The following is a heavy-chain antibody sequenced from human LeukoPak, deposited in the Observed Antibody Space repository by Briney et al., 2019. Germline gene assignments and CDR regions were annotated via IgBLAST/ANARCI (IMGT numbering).Heavy chain of an antibody. CDR2: ISYDGSNK. V-gene: IGHV3-30*03. CDR3: ARVKSGSQAGYGMDV. Sequence: PGGSLRLSCTASGFTFSSYGMHWVRQAPGKGLEWVAVISYDGSNKYYADSVKGRFTISRDNSKNTLYLQMNSLRAEDTAVYYCARVKSGSQAGYGMDVWGQGTTVTVSS. J-gene: IGHJ6*02. D-gene: IGHD3-10*01. CDR1: GFTFSSYG.